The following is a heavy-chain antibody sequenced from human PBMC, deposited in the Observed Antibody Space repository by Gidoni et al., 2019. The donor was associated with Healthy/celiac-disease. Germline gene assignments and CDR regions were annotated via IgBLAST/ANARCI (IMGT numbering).Heavy chain of an antibody. Sequence: QVQLVESGGGVVQPGRSLRLSCAASGFTSGSYSRHWVRQAPGKGLEWVAVISYDGSNKYYADSVKGRFTISRDNSKNTLYLQMNSLRAEDTAVYYCARDGSGTVVVVAAASYYFDYWGQGTLVTVSS. CDR3: ARDGSGTVVVVAAASYYFDY. CDR1: GFTSGSYS. J-gene: IGHJ4*02. CDR2: ISYDGSNK. V-gene: IGHV3-30-3*01. D-gene: IGHD2-15*01.